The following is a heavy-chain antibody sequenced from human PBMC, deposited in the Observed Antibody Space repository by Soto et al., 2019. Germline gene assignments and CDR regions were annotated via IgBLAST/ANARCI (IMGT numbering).Heavy chain of an antibody. CDR2: MYYSGSS. D-gene: IGHD1-26*01. CDR3: ERVMRSYNAFDI. J-gene: IGHJ3*02. V-gene: IGHV4-59*01. CDR1: GGSISNYY. Sequence: ASETLSLTCTVSGGSISNYYWNWIRQPPGKGLEWIGYMYYSGSSTYNPSLKSRVTLSVDTSKNQFSLKLTSVTAADTAVYYCERVMRSYNAFDIWGQGTMVTVS.